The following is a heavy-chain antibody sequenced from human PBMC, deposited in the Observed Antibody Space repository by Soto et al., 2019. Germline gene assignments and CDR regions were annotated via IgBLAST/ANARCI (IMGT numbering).Heavy chain of an antibody. V-gene: IGHV3-7*01. CDR3: ARETVELATNG. CDR2: IKQDGSEK. D-gene: IGHD5-12*01. J-gene: IGHJ4*02. CDR1: GFTFSSYW. Sequence: EVQLVESGGGLVQPGGSLRLSCAASGFTFSSYWMSWVRQAPGKGLEWVANIKQDGSEKYYVDSVKGRFTISRDNAENSLFLQMSSLRAEDTAVYYCARETVELATNGWGQGTPVTVSS.